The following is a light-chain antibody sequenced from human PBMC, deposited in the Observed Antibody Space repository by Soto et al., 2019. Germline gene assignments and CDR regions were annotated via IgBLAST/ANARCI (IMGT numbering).Light chain of an antibody. J-gene: IGKJ1*01. V-gene: IGKV1-5*03. CDR1: QNINTW. CDR2: KAS. Sequence: DIQMTQSPSTVSASVGDRVTITCRASQNINTWLAWYQQKPGKAPKLLIYKASSLESGVPSRFSGSGSGTEFTLTISSLQPDDFATYYCQQYVNYPWTFGPGTKVDIK. CDR3: QQYVNYPWT.